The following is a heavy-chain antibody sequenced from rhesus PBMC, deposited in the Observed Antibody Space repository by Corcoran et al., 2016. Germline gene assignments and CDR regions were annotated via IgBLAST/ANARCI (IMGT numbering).Heavy chain of an antibody. CDR3: ARSGLTPLDY. J-gene: IGHJ4*01. Sequence: QLQLQESGPGLVKPSETLSLTCAVSGGSISGNYWSWIRQPPGKGLEGIGRISGSGARTDYNPDLKIRVTISTDTSKNLFSLTLSSVTAADTAVYSCARSGLTPLDYWGQGVLVTVSS. D-gene: IGHD2-39*01. V-gene: IGHV4-173*01. CDR1: GGSISGNY. CDR2: ISGSGART.